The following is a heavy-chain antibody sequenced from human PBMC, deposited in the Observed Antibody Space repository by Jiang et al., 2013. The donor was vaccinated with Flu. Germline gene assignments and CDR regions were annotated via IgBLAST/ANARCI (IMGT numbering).Heavy chain of an antibody. D-gene: IGHD3-22*01. Sequence: KPTQTLTLTCTFSGFSLSTSGMCVSWIRQPPGKALEWLALIDWDDDKYYSTSLKTRLTISKDTSKNQVVLTMTNMDPVDTATYYCARTPTRGDSSGYYGYWYFDLWGRGTLVTVSS. CDR3: ARTPTRGDSSGYYGYWYFDL. CDR2: IDWDDDK. V-gene: IGHV2-70*01. CDR1: GFSLSTSGMC. J-gene: IGHJ2*01.